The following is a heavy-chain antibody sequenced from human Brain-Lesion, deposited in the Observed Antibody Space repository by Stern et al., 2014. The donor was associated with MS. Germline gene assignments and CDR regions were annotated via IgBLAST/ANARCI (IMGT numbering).Heavy chain of an antibody. D-gene: IGHD1-14*01. CDR1: GSTFTTID. CDR3: AGRQPEMSHFDS. J-gene: IGHJ4*02. Sequence: QVQLVQSGAEVRRPGASVRVSCKTSGSTFTTIDINWVRQATGHGLEWMGWMSPSSGDTGYAQKFQGRVTMTRDTSINTAYMELSSLVSEDTAVYYCAGRQPEMSHFDSWGQGTQVIVSS. V-gene: IGHV1-8*01. CDR2: MSPSSGDT.